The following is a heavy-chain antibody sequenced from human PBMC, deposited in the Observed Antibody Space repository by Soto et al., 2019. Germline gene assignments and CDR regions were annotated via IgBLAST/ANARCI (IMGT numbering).Heavy chain of an antibody. J-gene: IGHJ6*02. Sequence: ASVKVSCKASGYTFTSYGISWVRQAPGQGLEWMGWISAYNGNTNYAQKLQDRVTMTTDTSTSTAYMELRSLRSDDTAVYYCASVDNYYYYGMDVWGQGTTVTVSS. D-gene: IGHD5-12*01. CDR1: GYTFTSYG. CDR3: ASVDNYYYYGMDV. CDR2: ISAYNGNT. V-gene: IGHV1-18*01.